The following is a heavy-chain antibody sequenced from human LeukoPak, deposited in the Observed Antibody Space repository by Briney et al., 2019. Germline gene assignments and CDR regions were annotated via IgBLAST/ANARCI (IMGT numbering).Heavy chain of an antibody. J-gene: IGHJ6*03. CDR2: IYYSGST. CDR3: ARDPGVGTPGYYYYMDV. Sequence: SETLSLTCTVSGGSISSYYWSWIRQPPGKGLEWIGYIYYSGSTNYNPSLKSRVTISVDTSKNQFSLKLSSVTAADTAVYYCARDPGVGTPGYYYYMDVWGKGTTVTVSS. D-gene: IGHD1-26*01. CDR1: GGSISSYY. V-gene: IGHV4-59*01.